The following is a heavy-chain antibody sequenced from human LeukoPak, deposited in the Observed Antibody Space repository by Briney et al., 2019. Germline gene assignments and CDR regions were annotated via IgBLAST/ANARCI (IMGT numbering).Heavy chain of an antibody. CDR3: ARLEWGPTFYYYYMDV. J-gene: IGHJ6*03. V-gene: IGHV1-69*06. CDR1: GGTFSSYA. D-gene: IGHD2/OR15-2a*01. CDR2: IIPIFGTA. Sequence: ASVKVSCKASGGTFSSYAISWVRQAPGQGLEWMGGIIPIFGTANYAQKFQGRVTITADKSTSTAYMELSSLRSEDTAVYYCARLEWGPTFYYYYMDVWGKGTTVTISS.